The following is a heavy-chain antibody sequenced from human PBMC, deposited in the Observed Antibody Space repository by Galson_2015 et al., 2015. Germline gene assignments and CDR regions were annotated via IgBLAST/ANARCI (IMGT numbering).Heavy chain of an antibody. Sequence: SVKVSCKASGYIFTSNYMHWVRQAPGQGLEWMGIINPSGGSPAYAQKFQGRVTMTSDTSTSTVYMELSSLTSEDTAVYYCTRGGNRNWFDPWGQGTPVTVSS. J-gene: IGHJ5*02. CDR1: GYIFTSNY. D-gene: IGHD1-14*01. V-gene: IGHV1-46*01. CDR2: INPSGGSP. CDR3: TRGGNRNWFDP.